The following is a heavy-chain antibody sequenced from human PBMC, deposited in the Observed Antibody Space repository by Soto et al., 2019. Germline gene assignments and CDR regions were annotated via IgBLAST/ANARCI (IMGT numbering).Heavy chain of an antibody. Sequence: ASVKVSCKASGYTFTSYDINWVRQATGQGLEWMGWMNPNSGNTGYAQKFQGRVTMTRNTSISTAYMELSSLRSEDTAAYYCARVSPLYYYYYYGMDVWGQGTTVTVSS. J-gene: IGHJ6*02. CDR1: GYTFTSYD. CDR3: ARVSPLYYYYYYGMDV. CDR2: MNPNSGNT. D-gene: IGHD2-2*01. V-gene: IGHV1-8*01.